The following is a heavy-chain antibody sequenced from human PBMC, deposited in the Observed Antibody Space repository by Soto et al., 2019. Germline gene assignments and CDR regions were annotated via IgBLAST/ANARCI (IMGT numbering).Heavy chain of an antibody. CDR1: GFTFTSYA. J-gene: IGHJ6*02. V-gene: IGHV3-23*01. CDR2: IITGSGST. CDR3: AEIAAPLYYYYGMDV. D-gene: IGHD6-6*01. Sequence: GGSLRLSCAASGFTFTSYAMSWVRQAPGKGLEWVSAIITGSGSTYYADSVKGRFTISRDNTKNTLYLQMNSLRAEDTAVYYCAEIAAPLYYYYGMDVWGQGTTVTSP.